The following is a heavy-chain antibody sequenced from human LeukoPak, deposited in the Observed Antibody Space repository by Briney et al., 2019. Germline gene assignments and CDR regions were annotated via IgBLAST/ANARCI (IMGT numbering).Heavy chain of an antibody. Sequence: GGSLGLSCAASGFTFSSYAMSWVRQAPGKGLEWVSAISGSGGSTYYADSVKGRFTISRDNSKNTLYLQMNSLRAEDTAAYYCAKGGAINYDFWSGYPILYYFDYWGQGTLVTVSS. CDR3: AKGGAINYDFWSGYPILYYFDY. D-gene: IGHD3-3*01. J-gene: IGHJ4*02. CDR1: GFTFSSYA. V-gene: IGHV3-23*01. CDR2: ISGSGGST.